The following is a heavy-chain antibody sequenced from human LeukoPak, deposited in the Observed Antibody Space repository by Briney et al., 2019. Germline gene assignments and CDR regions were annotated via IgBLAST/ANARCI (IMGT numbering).Heavy chain of an antibody. Sequence: ASVKVSCKASGYTFTSYYMHWVRQAPGQGLEWMGIINPSGGSTSYAQKFQGRVTMTRDTSTSTVYMELSSVTAADTAVYFCARHLRTFNSGSYYSTFDYWGQGTLVTVSS. D-gene: IGHD1-26*01. CDR1: GYTFTSYY. CDR3: ARHLRTFNSGSYYSTFDY. J-gene: IGHJ4*02. CDR2: INPSGGST. V-gene: IGHV1-46*01.